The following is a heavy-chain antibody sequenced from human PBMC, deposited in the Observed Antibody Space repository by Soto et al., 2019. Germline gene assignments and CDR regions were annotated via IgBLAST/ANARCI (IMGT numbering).Heavy chain of an antibody. CDR3: ERSKYRTNWNHGIDV. V-gene: IGHV5-51*01. CDR1: GYSFTTYW. J-gene: IGHJ6*02. CDR2: LYPGDSQI. Sequence: PGESLKISCKGSGYSFTTYWIGWVRQVPGKGLEWMAILYPGDSQIRYSPSFQGQVSISVDKSISTAYLQWSSLKASDTDMYYCERSKYRTNWNHGIDVWGQGTTVTVYS. D-gene: IGHD1-1*01.